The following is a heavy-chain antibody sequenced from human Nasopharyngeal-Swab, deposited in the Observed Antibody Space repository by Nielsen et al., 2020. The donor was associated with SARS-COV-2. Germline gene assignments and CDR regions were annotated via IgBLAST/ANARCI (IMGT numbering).Heavy chain of an antibody. CDR3: AREMRDSSSGNDAFDV. J-gene: IGHJ3*01. CDR2: INPNSGGA. D-gene: IGHD3-10*01. V-gene: IGHV1-2*02. Sequence: VRQMPGKGLEWMGGINPNSGGATYAQKFEGRVTMTRATSRDTAYMELSVLRPDDTAVFYCAREMRDSSSGNDAFDVWGQGTRVTVSS.